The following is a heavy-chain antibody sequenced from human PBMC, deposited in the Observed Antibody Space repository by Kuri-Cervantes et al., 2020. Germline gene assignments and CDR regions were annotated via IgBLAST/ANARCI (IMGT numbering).Heavy chain of an antibody. CDR3: VREYCSSSSCTFDY. Sequence: GESLKISCAASGVTLSSYGMHWVRQAPGKGLEWVSTLSGSGGTTYYADSVKGRLTISRDNFKNTLYLQMNSLRVEDTAMYYCVREYCSSSSCTFDYWGQGTLVTVSS. V-gene: IGHV3-23*01. CDR1: GVTLSSYG. D-gene: IGHD2-2*01. CDR2: LSGSGGTT. J-gene: IGHJ4*02.